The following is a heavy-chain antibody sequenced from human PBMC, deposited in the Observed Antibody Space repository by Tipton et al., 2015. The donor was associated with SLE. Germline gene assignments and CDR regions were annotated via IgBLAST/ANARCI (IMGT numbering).Heavy chain of an antibody. Sequence: GLVKPSETLSLTCTVSGASISTYYWSWIRRAPGKGLEWIGEIYHSGTTNYNPSLKSRITISLDKSNNHFSLRLSSLTAADTAVYYCARGPDYSNYYFYRMDVWGQGTTVTVSS. CDR2: IYHSGTT. CDR1: GASISTYY. V-gene: IGHV4-59*12. D-gene: IGHD4-11*01. CDR3: ARGPDYSNYYFYRMDV. J-gene: IGHJ6*02.